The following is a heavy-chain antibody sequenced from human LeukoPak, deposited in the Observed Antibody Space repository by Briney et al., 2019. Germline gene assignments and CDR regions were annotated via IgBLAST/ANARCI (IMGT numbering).Heavy chain of an antibody. CDR2: ISASGGTT. CDR1: GFTFSSYA. V-gene: IGHV3-23*01. CDR3: AKEPREYCSSTSCPNWIDP. D-gene: IGHD2-2*01. Sequence: GGSLRLSCAASGFTFSSYATSWVRQAPGKGLEWVSAISASGGTTYYADSVKGRFTISRDNSKNTLYLQMSGLRAEDTAVYYCAKEPREYCSSTSCPNWIDPWGQGTLVTVSS. J-gene: IGHJ5*02.